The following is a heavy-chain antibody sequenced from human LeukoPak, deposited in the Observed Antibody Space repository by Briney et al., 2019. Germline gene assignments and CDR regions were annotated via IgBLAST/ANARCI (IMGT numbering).Heavy chain of an antibody. CDR1: GGSFSGYY. V-gene: IGHV4-34*01. CDR2: INHSGST. Sequence: PSETLSLTCAVYGGSFSGYYWSWIRQPPGKGLEWIGEINHSGSTYYNPSLKSRVTISVDTSKNQFSLKLSSVTAADTAVYYCARHGNDFWSGYYSGNFDYWGQGTLVTVSS. J-gene: IGHJ4*02. D-gene: IGHD3-3*01. CDR3: ARHGNDFWSGYYSGNFDY.